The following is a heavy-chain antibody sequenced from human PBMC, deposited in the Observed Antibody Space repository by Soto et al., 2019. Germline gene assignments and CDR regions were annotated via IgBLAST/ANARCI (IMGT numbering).Heavy chain of an antibody. CDR1: GGTFSSYA. CDR3: ARPQWELDDDAFDI. V-gene: IGHV1-69*13. CDR2: IIPIFGTA. D-gene: IGHD1-26*01. J-gene: IGHJ3*02. Sequence: SVKVSCKASGGTFSSYAISWVRQAPGQGLEWMGGIIPIFGTANYAQKFQGRVTITADESTSTAYMELSSLRSEDTAVYYCARPQWELDDDAFDIWGQGTMVTV.